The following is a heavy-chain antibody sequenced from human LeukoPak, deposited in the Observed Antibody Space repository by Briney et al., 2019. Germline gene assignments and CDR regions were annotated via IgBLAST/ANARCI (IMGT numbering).Heavy chain of an antibody. CDR1: GGTFSSYA. D-gene: IGHD2-2*01. V-gene: IGHV1-69*05. Sequence: GASVKVSCKASGGTFSSYAISWVRQAPGQGLEWMGGIFPIFGTANYAQKFQGRVTITTDESTSTAYMELSSLRSDDTAVYYCARDQGGVVVPAALDYWGRGTLVTVSS. CDR2: IFPIFGTA. CDR3: ARDQGGVVVPAALDY. J-gene: IGHJ4*02.